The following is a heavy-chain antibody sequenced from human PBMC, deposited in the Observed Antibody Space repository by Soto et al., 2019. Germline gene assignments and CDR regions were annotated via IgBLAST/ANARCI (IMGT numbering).Heavy chain of an antibody. J-gene: IGHJ3*02. D-gene: IGHD3-9*01. CDR2: IYYSGST. Sequence: SETLSLTCTVSGGSISSYYWSWIRQPPGKGLEWIGYIYYSGSTNYNPSLKSRVTISVDTSKNQFSLKLSSVTAADTAVYYCARDALYYDILTGQAPTAAFDIWGQGTMVTVSS. V-gene: IGHV4-59*01. CDR3: ARDALYYDILTGQAPTAAFDI. CDR1: GGSISSYY.